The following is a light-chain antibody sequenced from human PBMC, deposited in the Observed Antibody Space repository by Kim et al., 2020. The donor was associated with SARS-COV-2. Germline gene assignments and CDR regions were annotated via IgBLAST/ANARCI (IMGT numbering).Light chain of an antibody. CDR2: DAS. V-gene: IGKV1-33*01. CDR3: QQYDNVPLT. CDR1: QGISTG. J-gene: IGKJ4*01. Sequence: ASVGGRVTITCQASQGISTGLNWYQQKPGKAPNLLIFDASRLETGVPSRFRGSGSGTHFSFTISSLQPEDIGTYYCQQYDNVPLTFGGGTKVDIK.